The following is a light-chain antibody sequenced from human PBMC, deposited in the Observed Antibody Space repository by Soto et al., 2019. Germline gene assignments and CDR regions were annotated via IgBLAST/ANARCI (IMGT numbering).Light chain of an antibody. Sequence: EIVMTQSPATLSVSPRERATLSCRASQSVSSNLAWYQQKPGQAPRLLIYGASTRATGIPARFSGSGSGTEFILTISSLQSEDFAVYYCQQYHKWPLTFGGGTKVEIK. J-gene: IGKJ4*01. CDR3: QQYHKWPLT. CDR2: GAS. V-gene: IGKV3-15*01. CDR1: QSVSSN.